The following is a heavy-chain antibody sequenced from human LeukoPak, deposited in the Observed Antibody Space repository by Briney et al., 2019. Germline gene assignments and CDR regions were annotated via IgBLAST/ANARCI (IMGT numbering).Heavy chain of an antibody. J-gene: IGHJ4*02. CDR1: GGSFSGYY. D-gene: IGHD3-10*01. Sequence: SETLSLTCAVYGGSFSGYYWSWIRQPPGKGLEWIGEINHSGSTNYNPSLKSRVTTSVDTSKNQFSLKLSSVTAADTAVYYCARARPRITMVRGVLHPDYWGQGTLVTVSS. CDR2: INHSGST. V-gene: IGHV4-34*01. CDR3: ARARPRITMVRGVLHPDY.